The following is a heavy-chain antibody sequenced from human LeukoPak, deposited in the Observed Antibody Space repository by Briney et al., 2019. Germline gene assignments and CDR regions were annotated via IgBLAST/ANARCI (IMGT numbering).Heavy chain of an antibody. V-gene: IGHV1-69*06. J-gene: IGHJ6*02. CDR3: ASGYCSGGSCYYDYYYYGMDV. CDR1: GGTFSSYA. Sequence: PRASVKVSCKASGGTFSSYAISWVRQAPGQGLEWMGGIIPIFGTANYAQKFQGRVTITADKSTSTAYMELSSLRSEDTAVYYCASGYCSGGSCYYDYYYYGMDVWGQGTTVTVSS. D-gene: IGHD2-15*01. CDR2: IIPIFGTA.